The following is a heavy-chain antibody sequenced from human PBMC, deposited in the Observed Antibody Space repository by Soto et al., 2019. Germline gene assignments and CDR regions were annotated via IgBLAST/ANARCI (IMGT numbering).Heavy chain of an antibody. Sequence: ASVKVSCKASGYTFSDYYIHWVRQAPGQGLEWMGWINPNSGGTKYAPKFQGGVTMTRDTSITTAYMELSRLRSGDTAVYYCAREPATAKPEGVDFWGQGTLVNGSS. CDR2: INPNSGGT. CDR3: AREPATAKPEGVDF. J-gene: IGHJ4*02. CDR1: GYTFSDYY. D-gene: IGHD1-1*01. V-gene: IGHV1-2*02.